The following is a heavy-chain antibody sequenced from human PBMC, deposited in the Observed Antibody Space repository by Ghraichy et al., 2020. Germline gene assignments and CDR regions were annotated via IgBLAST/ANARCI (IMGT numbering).Heavy chain of an antibody. V-gene: IGHV3-30*18. D-gene: IGHD5-18*01. J-gene: IGHJ4*02. CDR3: AKDKSRYSYGLNTLESNDY. CDR2: ISYDGSNK. CDR1: GFTFSSYG. Sequence: GGSLRLSCAASGFTFSSYGMHWVRQAPGKGLEWVAVISYDGSNKYYADSVKGRFTISRDNSKNTLYLQMNSLRAEDTAVYYCAKDKSRYSYGLNTLESNDYWGQGTLVTVSS.